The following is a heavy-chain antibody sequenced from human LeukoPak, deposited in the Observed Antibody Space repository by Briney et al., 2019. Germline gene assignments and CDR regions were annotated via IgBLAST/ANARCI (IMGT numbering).Heavy chain of an antibody. CDR3: ARNDDSQNFDY. V-gene: IGHV3-53*01. CDR2: IYSGGST. Sequence: GGSLRLSCAASGFTVSSNYMSWVRQAPGKGLEWVSVIYSGGSTYYADSVKGRFTISRDNSKNTRYLQMNSLRAEDTAVYYCARNDDSQNFDYWGQGTLVTVSS. J-gene: IGHJ4*02. CDR1: GFTVSSNY. D-gene: IGHD3-22*01.